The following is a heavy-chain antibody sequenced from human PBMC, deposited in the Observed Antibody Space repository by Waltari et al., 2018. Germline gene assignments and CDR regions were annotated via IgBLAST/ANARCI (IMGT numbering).Heavy chain of an antibody. J-gene: IGHJ6*02. CDR2: ISYDGSNK. CDR3: AKDLPACSGGSCYSGFGMDV. CDR1: GFTFSSYG. D-gene: IGHD2-15*01. Sequence: QVQLVESGGGVVQPGRSLRLSCAASGFTFSSYGMHWVRQAPGKGLEWVAVISYDGSNKYYADSVKGRFTISRDNSKNTLYLQMNSLRAEDTAVYYCAKDLPACSGGSCYSGFGMDVWGQGTTVTVSS. V-gene: IGHV3-30*18.